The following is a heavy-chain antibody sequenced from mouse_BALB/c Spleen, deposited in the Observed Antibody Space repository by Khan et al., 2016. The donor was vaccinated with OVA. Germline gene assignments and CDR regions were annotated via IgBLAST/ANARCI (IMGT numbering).Heavy chain of an antibody. CDR1: GYSITSDYA. Sequence: VQLKESGPGLVKPSQSLSLTYTVTGYSITSDYAWNWIRQFPGNKLEWMGYISYSGSTSYNPSLKSRISITRDTSKNQFFPQLNSVTTEDTATYYCARTARIKYWGQGTTLTVSS. V-gene: IGHV3-2*02. CDR2: ISYSGST. D-gene: IGHD1-2*01. CDR3: ARTARIKY. J-gene: IGHJ2*01.